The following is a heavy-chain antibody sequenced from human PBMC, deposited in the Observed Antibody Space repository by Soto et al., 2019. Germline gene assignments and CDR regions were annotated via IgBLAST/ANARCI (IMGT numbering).Heavy chain of an antibody. Sequence: QVQLVQSGAEVKKPGASVKVSCKASGYTFTGYYMHWVRQAPGQGLEWMGWINPNSGGTNYAQKFQGWVTMTRDTSISTAYMELSRLRSDDTAVYYCARGNGYYDILTGYYGMDVWGQGITVTVSS. D-gene: IGHD3-9*01. CDR1: GYTFTGYY. J-gene: IGHJ6*02. CDR3: ARGNGYYDILTGYYGMDV. V-gene: IGHV1-2*04. CDR2: INPNSGGT.